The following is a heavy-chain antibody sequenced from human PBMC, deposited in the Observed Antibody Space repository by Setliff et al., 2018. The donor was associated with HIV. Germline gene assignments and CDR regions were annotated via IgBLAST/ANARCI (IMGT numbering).Heavy chain of an antibody. CDR2: IFQTGDS. CDR1: GGSINSNNW. J-gene: IGHJ4*02. CDR3: ARVRVNVSPGYFDY. V-gene: IGHV4-4*02. D-gene: IGHD2-21*01. Sequence: SETLSLTCAVSGGSINSNNWWSWVRPPPGKGLEWIGEIFQTGDSNYNPSLKSRVTISVDDSKIQFSLKLTSVTAADTAVYYCARVRVNVSPGYFDYWGQGTLVTVSS.